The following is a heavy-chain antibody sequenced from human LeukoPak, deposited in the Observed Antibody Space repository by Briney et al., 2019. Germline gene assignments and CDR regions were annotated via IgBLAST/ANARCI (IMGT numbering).Heavy chain of an antibody. J-gene: IGHJ4*02. D-gene: IGHD3-9*01. CDR2: IKPNSGGT. Sequence: ASVKVSCKASGYTFTGYYMHWVRQAPGQGLEWMGWIKPNSGGTNYAQKFQGRVAMTRDTSISTAYMELSRLRSDDTAVYYCARGPHGRIYDILTGFDYWGQGTLVTVSS. CDR1: GYTFTGYY. V-gene: IGHV1-2*02. CDR3: ARGPHGRIYDILTGFDY.